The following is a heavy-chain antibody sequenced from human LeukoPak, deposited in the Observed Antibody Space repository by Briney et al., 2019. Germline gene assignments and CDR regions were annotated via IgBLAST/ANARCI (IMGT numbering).Heavy chain of an antibody. CDR1: GYTFTSYY. D-gene: IGHD3-9*01. CDR3: ARDFDILTGYSNWFDP. CDR2: INPSGGST. V-gene: IGHV1-46*01. Sequence: ASVKVSCKASGYTFTSYYMHWVRQAPGQGLEWMGIINPSGGSTTYAQKFRGRVTMTRDTSTSTVYMELSSLRSEDTAVYYCARDFDILTGYSNWFDPWGQGTLVTVSS. J-gene: IGHJ5*02.